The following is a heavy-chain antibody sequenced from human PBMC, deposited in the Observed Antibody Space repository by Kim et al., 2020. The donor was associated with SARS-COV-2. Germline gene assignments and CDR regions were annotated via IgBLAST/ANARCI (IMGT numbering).Heavy chain of an antibody. D-gene: IGHD2-21*02. J-gene: IGHJ4*02. Sequence: TSYSPSFQGQVTISADKSISTAYLQWSSLKASDTAMYYCARVVTPGVFDYWGQGTLVTVSS. V-gene: IGHV5-51*01. CDR2: T. CDR3: ARVVTPGVFDY.